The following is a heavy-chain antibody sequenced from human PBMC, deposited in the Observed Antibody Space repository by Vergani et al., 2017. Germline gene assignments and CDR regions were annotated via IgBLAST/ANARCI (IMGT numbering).Heavy chain of an antibody. Sequence: QVQLVESGGGVVQPGRSLRLSCAASGFTFNQYGMHWVRQAPGKGLEWVAVTWYDGNNKQYADSVKGRFTISRDNSKNTMYLQMNSLRDEDTGVYYCARDLRLLYNQFDPWGQGTLVTVSS. D-gene: IGHD1-14*01. CDR3: ARDLRLLYNQFDP. CDR1: GFTFNQYG. CDR2: TWYDGNNK. J-gene: IGHJ5*02. V-gene: IGHV3-33*01.